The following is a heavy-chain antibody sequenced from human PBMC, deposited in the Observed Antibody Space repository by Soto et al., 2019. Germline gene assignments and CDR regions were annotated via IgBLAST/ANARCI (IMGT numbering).Heavy chain of an antibody. J-gene: IGHJ4*02. CDR1: GGSIISYY. Sequence: QVQLQESGPGLVKPSETLSLTCTVSGGSIISYYWSWIRQPPGKGLEWIGYIYYSGSTNYNPSLKSRVTISVDPSKNQFSLKLSSVTAADTAVYYCASQPPRHAGDWGQGTLVTVSS. D-gene: IGHD6-13*01. CDR3: ASQPPRHAGD. V-gene: IGHV4-59*08. CDR2: IYYSGST.